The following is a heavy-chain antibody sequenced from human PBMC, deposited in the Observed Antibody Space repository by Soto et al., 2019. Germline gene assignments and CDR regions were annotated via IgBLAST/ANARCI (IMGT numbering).Heavy chain of an antibody. CDR3: ARESDAFDI. V-gene: IGHV3-64*01. CDR2: ISSNGGST. CDR1: GFTFSSYA. Sequence: EVQLVESGGGLVQPGGSLRLSCAASGFTFSSYAMHWVRQAPGKGLEYVSAISSNGGSTYYANSVKGRFTISRDNSKNTLYLQMGSLRAEDMALYYCARESDAFDIWGQGTMVTVSS. J-gene: IGHJ3*02.